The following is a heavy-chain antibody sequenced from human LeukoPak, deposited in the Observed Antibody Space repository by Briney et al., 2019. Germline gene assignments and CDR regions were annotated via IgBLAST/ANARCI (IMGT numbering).Heavy chain of an antibody. CDR3: ARIGSSGYPGFDYYYGMDV. J-gene: IGHJ6*02. CDR1: GFTFSSYS. CDR2: ISSSSSYI. Sequence: GGSLRLSCAASGFTFSSYSMNWVRQPPGKGLEWVSSISSSSSYIYYADSVKGRFTISRDNAKNSLYLQMNSLRAEDTAVYYCARIGSSGYPGFDYYYGMDVWGQGTTVTVSS. V-gene: IGHV3-21*01. D-gene: IGHD6-25*01.